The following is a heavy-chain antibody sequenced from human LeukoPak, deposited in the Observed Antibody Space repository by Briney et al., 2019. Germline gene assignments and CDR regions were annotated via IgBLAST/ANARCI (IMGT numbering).Heavy chain of an antibody. Sequence: SETLSLTCTVSGGSISSYYWSWIRQPPGKGLERIGRIYTSGSTNYNPSLKSRVTMSVDTSKNQFSLKLSSVTAADTAVYYCARDGWFGESTGFDPWGQGTLVTVSS. V-gene: IGHV4-4*07. D-gene: IGHD3-10*01. CDR2: IYTSGST. J-gene: IGHJ5*02. CDR3: ARDGWFGESTGFDP. CDR1: GGSISSYY.